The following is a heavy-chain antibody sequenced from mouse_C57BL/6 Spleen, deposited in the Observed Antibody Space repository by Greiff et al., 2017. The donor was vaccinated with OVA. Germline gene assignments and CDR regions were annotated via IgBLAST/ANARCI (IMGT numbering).Heavy chain of an antibody. V-gene: IGHV1-64*01. Sequence: QVQLQQPGAELVKPGASVKLSCKASGYTFTSYWMHWVKQRPGQGLEWIGMIHPNSGSTNYNEKFKSKATLTGDKSSSAAYMQLSSLTSEDSAVYYCAREGGLPAWFAYWGQGTLVTVSA. CDR1: GYTFTSYW. CDR3: AREGGLPAWFAY. CDR2: IHPNSGST. J-gene: IGHJ3*01. D-gene: IGHD2-4*01.